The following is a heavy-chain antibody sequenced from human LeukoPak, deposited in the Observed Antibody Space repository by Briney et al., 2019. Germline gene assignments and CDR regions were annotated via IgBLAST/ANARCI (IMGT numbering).Heavy chain of an antibody. CDR1: GGSFSSFS. CDR2: IIVIAGTT. J-gene: IGHJ4*02. V-gene: IGHV1-69*13. CDR3: ARDMGWGDPLDY. Sequence: SVKVSCKASGGSFSSFSFTWVRQAPGQGLEWMGGIIVIAGTTSTAQKFQGRVTITADESTSTAYMQLSSLRSEDTAVYYRARDMGWGDPLDYWGQGTLVTVSS. D-gene: IGHD2-21*02.